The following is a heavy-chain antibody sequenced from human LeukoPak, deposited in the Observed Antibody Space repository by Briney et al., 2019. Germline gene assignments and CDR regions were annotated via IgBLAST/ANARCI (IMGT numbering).Heavy chain of an antibody. CDR1: GGSISSYY. V-gene: IGHV4-59*01. CDR3: ARGSTSYPYYFDY. Sequence: PSETLSLTCTVSGGSISSYYWSWIRQPPGKGLEWIGYIYYSGSTNYNPSLKSRVTISVDTSKNQFSLKLSSVTAADTAVYYCARGSTSYPYYFDYWGQGTLVTVSS. D-gene: IGHD2-2*01. CDR2: IYYSGST. J-gene: IGHJ4*02.